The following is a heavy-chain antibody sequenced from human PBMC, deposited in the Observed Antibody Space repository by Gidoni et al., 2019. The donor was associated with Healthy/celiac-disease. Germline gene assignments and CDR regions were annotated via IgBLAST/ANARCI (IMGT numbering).Heavy chain of an antibody. Sequence: EVQLVESGGGLVQPGRSLRLSCAAPGFTFDDYAMYWVRQAPGKVLEWVSGISWNSGSIGYADSVKGRFTISRDNAKNSLYLQMNSLRAEDTALYYCARVGASVGILGFDYWGQGTLVTVSS. V-gene: IGHV3-9*01. CDR3: ARVGASVGILGFDY. CDR2: ISWNSGSI. D-gene: IGHD1-26*01. CDR1: GFTFDDYA. J-gene: IGHJ4*02.